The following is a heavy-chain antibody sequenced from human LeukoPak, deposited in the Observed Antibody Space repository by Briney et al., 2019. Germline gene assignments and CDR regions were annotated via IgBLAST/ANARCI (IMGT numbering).Heavy chain of an antibody. CDR1: GFTFSNYA. J-gene: IGHJ4*02. CDR3: ARGGTTTTINTLDY. D-gene: IGHD4-11*01. CDR2: ISSSGGST. Sequence: GGSLRLSCAASGFTFSNYAMSWVRQAPGKGLEWVSAISSSGGSTYYADSVTGRFTISRDNAMNTLYLQMNSLRAEDTALYYCARGGTTTTINTLDYWGQGILVTVSS. V-gene: IGHV3-23*01.